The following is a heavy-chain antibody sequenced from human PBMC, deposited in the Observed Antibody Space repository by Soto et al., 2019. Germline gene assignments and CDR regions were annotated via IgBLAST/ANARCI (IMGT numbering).Heavy chain of an antibody. CDR2: ISSSSSYI. CDR3: ARGGALYSNYPH. Sequence: EVQLVESGGGLVKPGGSLRLSCAASGFTFSSYSMNWVRQAPGKGLEWVSSISSSSSYIYYADSVKGRFTISRDNAKNSLYLQMNSLRAEDTAVYYCARGGALYSNYPHWGQGTLVTVSS. CDR1: GFTFSSYS. D-gene: IGHD4-4*01. J-gene: IGHJ4*02. V-gene: IGHV3-21*01.